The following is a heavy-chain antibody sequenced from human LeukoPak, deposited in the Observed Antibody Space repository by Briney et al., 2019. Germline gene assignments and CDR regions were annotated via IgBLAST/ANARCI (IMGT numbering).Heavy chain of an antibody. V-gene: IGHV4-34*01. Sequence: PSETLSLTCAVYGGSFSDYYWSWIRQPPGKGLEWIGEINHSGSTNYNPSLQSRVTISIDTYKNQFSLKLSSVTAADTAVYYCARGRATDYYDSSSHFDYWGQGTLVTVSS. J-gene: IGHJ4*02. CDR1: GGSFSDYY. D-gene: IGHD3-22*01. CDR3: ARGRATDYYDSSSHFDY. CDR2: INHSGST.